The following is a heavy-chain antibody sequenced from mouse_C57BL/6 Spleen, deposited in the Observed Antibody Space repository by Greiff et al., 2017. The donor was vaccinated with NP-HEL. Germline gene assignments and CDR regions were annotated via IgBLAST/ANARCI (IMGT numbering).Heavy chain of an antibody. V-gene: IGHV1-53*01. J-gene: IGHJ3*01. Sequence: QVQLTPPGTELVQPGASVQLSCKASGYTFTSYWMHWVKQRPGQGLEWIGNINPSNGGTNYNEKFKSKATLTVDKSSSTAYMQLSSLTSEDSAVYYCARGERNPWFAYWGQGTLVTVSA. CDR2: INPSNGGT. CDR1: GYTFTSYW. CDR3: ARGERNPWFAY.